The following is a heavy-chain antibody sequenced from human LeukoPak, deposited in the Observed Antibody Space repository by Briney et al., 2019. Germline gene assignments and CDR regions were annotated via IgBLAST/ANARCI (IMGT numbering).Heavy chain of an antibody. Sequence: SETLSLTCVVSGGSLSTHHWSWIRQSPGRGLEWIGYISDSGSTNYNPSLKSRVTISVDTSKNQFSLMLSSVTATDTAVYYCARGYDSSAYYPFNYWGQGTLVTVSS. V-gene: IGHV4-59*11. CDR1: GGSLSTHH. J-gene: IGHJ4*02. D-gene: IGHD3-22*01. CDR3: ARGYDSSAYYPFNY. CDR2: ISDSGST.